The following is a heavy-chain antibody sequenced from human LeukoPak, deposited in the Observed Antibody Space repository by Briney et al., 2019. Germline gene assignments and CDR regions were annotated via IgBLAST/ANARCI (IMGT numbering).Heavy chain of an antibody. V-gene: IGHV4-59*08. D-gene: IGHD3-10*01. Sequence: SETLSLTCTVSGGSLSSYYWSWIRQPPGKGLEWIGYTYYSGSTNYNPSLKSRVTISVDTSKNQFSLKMISVTAADTAVYYCARRPNLTYYYGSGSYTAYAFDIWGQGTMVTVSS. CDR3: ARRPNLTYYYGSGSYTAYAFDI. CDR1: GGSLSSYY. J-gene: IGHJ3*02. CDR2: TYYSGST.